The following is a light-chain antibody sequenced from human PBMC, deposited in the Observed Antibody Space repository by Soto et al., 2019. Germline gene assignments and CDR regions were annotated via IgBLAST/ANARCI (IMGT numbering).Light chain of an antibody. J-gene: IGLJ1*01. Sequence: QSVLTQPRSVSGSPGQSVTISCTGTSSDVGGYNYVSWYQQHPGKAPKLMIYDVNKRPSGVPDRFSGSKSGNPASLTISGLQAEDEADYYCCSYAGSYTYVFGTGTKVTVL. CDR2: DVN. V-gene: IGLV2-11*01. CDR1: SSDVGGYNY. CDR3: CSYAGSYTYV.